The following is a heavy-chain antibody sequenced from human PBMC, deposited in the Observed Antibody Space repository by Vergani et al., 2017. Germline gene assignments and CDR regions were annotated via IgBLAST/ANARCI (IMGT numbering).Heavy chain of an antibody. CDR3: ARHSTVEWLVKLGWIDP. Sequence: QLQLQESGPGLVKPSATLSLTCSVSGASIRSSNYYWGWIRQPPGKGREWIASIYYSGSAYYTPSLKSRVTISVDTSKNQFSLKLSSVTAADTAVYFCARHSTVEWLVKLGWIDPWGQGILVTVSS. CDR2: IYYSGSA. J-gene: IGHJ5*02. CDR1: GASIRSSNYY. V-gene: IGHV4-39*01. D-gene: IGHD6-19*01.